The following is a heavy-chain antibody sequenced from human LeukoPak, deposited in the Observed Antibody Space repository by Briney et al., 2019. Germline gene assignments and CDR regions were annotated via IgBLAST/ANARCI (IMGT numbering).Heavy chain of an antibody. CDR3: ARAHLITGTTAGDY. CDR2: ISSSSSYI. Sequence: GGSLRLSCAASGFTYSSYSMNWVRQAPGKGLEWVSSISSSSSYIYYADSVKGRFTISRDNAKNSLYLQMNSLRAEDTAVYYCARAHLITGTTAGDYWGQGTLVTVSS. CDR1: GFTYSSYS. J-gene: IGHJ4*02. V-gene: IGHV3-21*01. D-gene: IGHD1-20*01.